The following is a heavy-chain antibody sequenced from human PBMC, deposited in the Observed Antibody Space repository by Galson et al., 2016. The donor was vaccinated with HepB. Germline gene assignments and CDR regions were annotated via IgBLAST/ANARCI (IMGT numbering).Heavy chain of an antibody. V-gene: IGHV4-39*01. CDR1: GGSISSDYY. D-gene: IGHD6-19*01. J-gene: IGHJ6*03. Sequence: SETLSLTCIVSGGSISSDYYWGWIRQPPGRGLEWIGSIYSSEGTYYNPSLKSRGTISVDTSKNQFSLMLKSVTAADTGVYYCATGIVVAGKYYYYYMDVWGKGTTVAVSS. CDR2: IYSSEGT. CDR3: ATGIVVAGKYYYYYMDV.